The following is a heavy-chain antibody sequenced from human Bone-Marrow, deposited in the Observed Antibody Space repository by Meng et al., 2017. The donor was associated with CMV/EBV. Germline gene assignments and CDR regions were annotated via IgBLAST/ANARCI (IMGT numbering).Heavy chain of an antibody. J-gene: IGHJ4*01. V-gene: IGHV3-15*01. D-gene: IGHD3-22*01. CDR1: GFTFSNAW. CDR2: IKSKTDGGTT. CDR3: TTDPVYYYDSSGYRSTYFAD. Sequence: GESLKISCAASGFTFSNAWMKWVRQAPGKGLEWVGRIKSKTDGGTTDYVAPVKGRFTISRDGSKNTQYLQMNSLKTEDTAVYYCTTDPVYYYDSSGYRSTYFADWGPGHLVHFAS.